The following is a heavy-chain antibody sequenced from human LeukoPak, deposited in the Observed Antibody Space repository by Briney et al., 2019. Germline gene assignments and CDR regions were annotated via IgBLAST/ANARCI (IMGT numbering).Heavy chain of an antibody. Sequence: SGPALVKPTQTLTLTCTFSGFSLSTSGMCVSWIRQPPGKALEGLARIDWDDDKYYSTSLKTRLTISKDPSKNQVVLTMTNMDPVDTATYYCARMHVATSLDAFDIRGQGTMVTVSS. CDR1: GFSLSTSGMC. J-gene: IGHJ3*02. CDR2: IDWDDDK. CDR3: ARMHVATSLDAFDI. D-gene: IGHD5-12*01. V-gene: IGHV2-70*11.